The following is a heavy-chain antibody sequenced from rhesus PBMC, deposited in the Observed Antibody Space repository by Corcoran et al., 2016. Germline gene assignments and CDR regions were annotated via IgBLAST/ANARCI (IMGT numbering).Heavy chain of an antibody. CDR3: ASGVVTSYGLDS. V-gene: IGHV4-160*01. D-gene: IGHD2-15*01. J-gene: IGHJ6*01. Sequence: QVQLQESGPGLVKPSETLSLTCAVYGGSISSYYWSWIRQPPGKGLEWIGRINARGGSTDYNPSLKSRVTISTETSKNQFSLKLRSVTAADTAVYYCASGVVTSYGLDSWGQGVVVTVSS. CDR1: GGSISSYY. CDR2: INARGGST.